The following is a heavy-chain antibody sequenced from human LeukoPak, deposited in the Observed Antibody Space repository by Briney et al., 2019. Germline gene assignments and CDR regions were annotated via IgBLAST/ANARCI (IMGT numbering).Heavy chain of an antibody. CDR3: ARDTTPPNAGVRP. CDR1: GFTFSSYG. CDR2: IRYDGSNK. J-gene: IGHJ4*02. D-gene: IGHD1-1*01. Sequence: GGSLRLSCAASGFTFSSYGMHWVRQAPGKGLEWVAFIRYDGSNKYYADSVKGRFTISRYNSKNTLYLQMNSLRAEDTAVYYCARDTTPPNAGVRPWGQGTLVTVSS. V-gene: IGHV3-30*02.